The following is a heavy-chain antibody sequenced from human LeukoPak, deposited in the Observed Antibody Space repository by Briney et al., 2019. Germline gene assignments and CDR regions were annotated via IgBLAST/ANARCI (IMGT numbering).Heavy chain of an antibody. CDR1: GGSISSGGYY. V-gene: IGHV4-31*03. Sequence: SETLSLTCTVSGGSISSGGYYWSWIRQHPGKGLEWIGYIYYSGSTYYNPSLKSRVTISVDTSKNQFSLKLSSVTAADTAVYYCARRATVAAFDIWGQGTMVTVSP. CDR2: IYYSGST. D-gene: IGHD4-23*01. J-gene: IGHJ3*02. CDR3: ARRATVAAFDI.